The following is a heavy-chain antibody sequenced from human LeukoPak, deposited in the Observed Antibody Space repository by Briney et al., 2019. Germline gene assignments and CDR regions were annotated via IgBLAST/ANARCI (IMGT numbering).Heavy chain of an antibody. CDR2: VSYTGIP. J-gene: IGHJ4*02. CDR3: ATQQWIGTFHY. D-gene: IGHD3-10*01. CDR1: GGSISGFY. V-gene: IGHV4-59*01. Sequence: KPSETLSLTCTVSGGSISGFYWNWLRQPPGKGLEWIGYVSYTGIPTYNPSLNSRVTISLDTSKSQFSLQLSSVTAADTDVYYCATQQWIGTFHYWGQGALVTVSS.